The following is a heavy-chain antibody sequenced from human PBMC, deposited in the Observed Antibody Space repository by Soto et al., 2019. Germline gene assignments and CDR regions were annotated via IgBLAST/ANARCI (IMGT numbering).Heavy chain of an antibody. Sequence: QVQLVQSGAEVKKPGSSVKVSCKASGGNFSSYAISWVRQAPGQGLECMGGIIPIFGTANYAQKFQGRVKINADKSTSTAYMELSRLRTEDTAVYYCARGSAMVSDAFDIWGQGTMVTVSS. CDR3: ARGSAMVSDAFDI. V-gene: IGHV1-69*06. CDR2: IIPIFGTA. J-gene: IGHJ3*02. D-gene: IGHD5-18*01. CDR1: GGNFSSYA.